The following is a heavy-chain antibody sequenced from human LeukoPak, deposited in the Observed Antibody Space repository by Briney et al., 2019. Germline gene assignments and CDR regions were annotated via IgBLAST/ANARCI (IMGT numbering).Heavy chain of an antibody. CDR3: ARDPTTVTKGLDI. V-gene: IGHV4-59*11. J-gene: IGHJ3*02. CDR1: GGSISNHY. CDR2: ISYSGST. D-gene: IGHD4-17*01. Sequence: SETLSLTCTVSGGSISNHYWTWIRQPPGKRLEWIGYISYSGSTNYNPSLRSRVTISIDTSNNQISLRLSPVTAADTAVYYCARDPTTVTKGLDIWGLGTMVTVSP.